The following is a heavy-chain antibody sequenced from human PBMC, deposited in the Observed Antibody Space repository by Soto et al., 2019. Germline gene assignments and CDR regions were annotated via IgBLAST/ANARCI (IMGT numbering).Heavy chain of an antibody. D-gene: IGHD6-6*01. CDR2: ISGSGGST. V-gene: IGHV3-23*01. Sequence: PGGSLRLSCAASGFTFSSYAMSWVRQAPGKGLEWVSAISGSGGSTYYADSVKGRFTISRDNSKNTLYLQMNSLRAEDTAVYYCANLPSSRSFLKYNWFDPWGQGTLVTVSS. CDR1: GFTFSSYA. CDR3: ANLPSSRSFLKYNWFDP. J-gene: IGHJ5*02.